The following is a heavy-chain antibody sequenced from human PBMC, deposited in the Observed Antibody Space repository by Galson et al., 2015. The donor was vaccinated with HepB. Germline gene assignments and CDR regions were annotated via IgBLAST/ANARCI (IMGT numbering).Heavy chain of an antibody. J-gene: IGHJ4*02. V-gene: IGHV2-5*02. CDR1: GFSLSTSGVG. D-gene: IGHD3-3*01. CDR3: ARLSSLRFLEWAPIIDY. Sequence: PALVKPTQTLTLTCTFSGFSLSTSGVGVGWIRQPPGKALEWLALIYWDDDKRYSPSLKSRLTITKDTSKNQVVLTMTNMDPVDTATYYCARLSSLRFLEWAPIIDYWGQGTLVTVSS. CDR2: IYWDDDK.